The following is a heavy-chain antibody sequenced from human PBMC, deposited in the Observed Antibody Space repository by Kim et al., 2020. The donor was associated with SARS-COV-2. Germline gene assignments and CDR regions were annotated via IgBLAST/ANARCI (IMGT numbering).Heavy chain of an antibody. CDR2: INAGNGNT. D-gene: IGHD3-16*01. CDR1: GYTFTSYA. V-gene: IGHV1-3*01. CDR3: ARVGEGEVGRWENEATEFDI. Sequence: ASVKVSCKASGYTFTSYAMHWVRQAPGQRLEWMGWINAGNGNTKYSQKFQGRVTITRDTSASTAYMELSSLRSEDTAVYYCARVGEGEVGRWENEATEFDIWGQWTMVTVSS. J-gene: IGHJ3*02.